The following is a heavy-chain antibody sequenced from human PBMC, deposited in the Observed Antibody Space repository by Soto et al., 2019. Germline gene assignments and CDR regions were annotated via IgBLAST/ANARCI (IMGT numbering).Heavy chain of an antibody. D-gene: IGHD6-19*01. Sequence: SETLSLTCSLSGGAIGGYYWSWIRQPPGKALEWIGYVSYSGSTDYHPSLKSRVSISIDTSKNQFSLKMISVTAADTAVYYCAGNGSDSGWFSFDPWGQGALVTVSS. CDR3: AGNGSDSGWFSFDP. V-gene: IGHV4-59*03. J-gene: IGHJ5*02. CDR2: VSYSGST. CDR1: GGAIGGYY.